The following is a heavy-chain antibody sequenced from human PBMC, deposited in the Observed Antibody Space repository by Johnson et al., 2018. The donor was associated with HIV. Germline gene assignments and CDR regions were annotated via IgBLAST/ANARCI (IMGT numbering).Heavy chain of an antibody. CDR1: GFTFSSYD. CDR2: IGTAGDT. D-gene: IGHD5-18*01. V-gene: IGHV3-13*01. CDR3: ARVEQQLWLRGAFDI. Sequence: VQLVESGGGVVQPGRSLRLSCAASGFTFSSYDMHWVRQATGKGLEWVSAIGTAGDTYYPGSVKGRFTISRENAKNSLYLQMNSLRAEDTAVYYCARVEQQLWLRGAFDIWGQGTMVTVSS. J-gene: IGHJ3*02.